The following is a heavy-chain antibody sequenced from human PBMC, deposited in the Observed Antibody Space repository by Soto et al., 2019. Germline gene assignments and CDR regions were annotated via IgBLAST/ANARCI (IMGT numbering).Heavy chain of an antibody. CDR2: IIPIFGTA. CDR1: GGTFSSYA. CDR3: VRAHPYYYDSPRSWQAFDY. Sequence: SVKVSCKASGGTFSSYAISCGGQSPLQWGEWMGGIIPIFGTANYAQKFQGRVTITADESTSTAYMELSSLRSEDTAVYYCVRAHPYYYDSPRSWQAFDYWGQGTLVTVSS. J-gene: IGHJ4*02. V-gene: IGHV1-69*01. D-gene: IGHD3-22*01.